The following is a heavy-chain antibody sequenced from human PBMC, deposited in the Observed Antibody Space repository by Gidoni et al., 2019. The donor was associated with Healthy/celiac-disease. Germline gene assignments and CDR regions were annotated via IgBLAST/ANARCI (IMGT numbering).Heavy chain of an antibody. CDR2: ISGSGGST. J-gene: IGHJ6*03. CDR1: GFTLSGYA. CDR3: AIAVEGYYYYMDV. Sequence: EVQLLESGGGLVQPGGSLRLSCAASGFTLSGYAMSWVRQAPGKGLGWVSAISGSGGSTYYADSVKGRFTISRDNSKNTLYLQMNSLRAEDTAVYYCAIAVEGYYYYMDVWGKGTTVTVSS. V-gene: IGHV3-23*01.